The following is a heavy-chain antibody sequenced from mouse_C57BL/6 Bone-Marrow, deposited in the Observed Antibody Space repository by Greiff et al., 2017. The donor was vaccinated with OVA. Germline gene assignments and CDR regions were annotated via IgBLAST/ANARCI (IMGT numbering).Heavy chain of an antibody. D-gene: IGHD1-1*01. CDR1: GYTFTSYW. CDR3: APSITTVVAYYFDY. CDR2: INPSSGYT. Sequence: QVQLQQSGAELAKPGASVKLSCKASGYTFTSYWMHWVKQRPGQGLEWIGCINPSSGYTKYNQKFKDKATLTADKSSSTAYMQLSISTYEDSAVYYCAPSITTVVAYYFDYWGQGTTLTVSS. J-gene: IGHJ2*01. V-gene: IGHV1-7*01.